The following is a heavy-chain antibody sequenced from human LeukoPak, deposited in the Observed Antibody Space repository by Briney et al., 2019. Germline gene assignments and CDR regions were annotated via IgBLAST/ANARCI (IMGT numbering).Heavy chain of an antibody. Sequence: ASVKVSCTASGYTFTSYDINWVRQATGQGLEWMGWMNPNSGNTGYAQKFQGRVTMTRNTSISTAYMELSSLRSEDTAVYYCARGPSGSGLLWFGELLDAYYFDYWGQGTLVTVSS. CDR1: GYTFTSYD. V-gene: IGHV1-8*01. D-gene: IGHD3-10*01. J-gene: IGHJ4*02. CDR3: ARGPSGSGLLWFGELLDAYYFDY. CDR2: MNPNSGNT.